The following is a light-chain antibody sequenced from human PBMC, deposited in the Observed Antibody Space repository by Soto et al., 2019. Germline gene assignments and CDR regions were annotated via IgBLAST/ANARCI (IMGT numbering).Light chain of an antibody. Sequence: NFILTQPHSVSESPGKTVTISCTRSSGSIASNYVQWYQQRPGSAPTPVIYEDNERPSGVPDRFSGSIDSSSNSASLTISGLKTDDEADYYCQSYHSGNVVFGGGTQRPS. J-gene: IGLJ2*01. CDR2: EDN. V-gene: IGLV6-57*04. CDR1: SGSIASNY. CDR3: QSYHSGNVV.